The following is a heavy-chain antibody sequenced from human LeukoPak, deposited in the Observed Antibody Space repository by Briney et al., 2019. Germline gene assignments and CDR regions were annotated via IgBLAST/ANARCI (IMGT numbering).Heavy chain of an antibody. CDR1: GFTFSSYW. D-gene: IGHD1/OR15-1a*01. J-gene: IGHJ4*01. Sequence: GGSLRLSCGVSGFTFSSYWMNWVRQAPGKGVEWVASIKQDGGEKYYVDSVKGGFTISRDKAKNSLYLQMSTLRAEDTAVYYCARDGTALGLYLDVWGQGTLVTVSS. CDR3: ARDGTALGLYLDV. CDR2: IKQDGGEK. V-gene: IGHV3-7*01.